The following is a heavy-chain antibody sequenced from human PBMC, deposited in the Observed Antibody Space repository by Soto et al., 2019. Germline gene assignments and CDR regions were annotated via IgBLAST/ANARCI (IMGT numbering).Heavy chain of an antibody. D-gene: IGHD6-6*01. V-gene: IGHV1-8*01. CDR2: LNLNSGNT. Sequence: QVQLVQSGAEVKKPGASVKVSCKASGYIFTSYDINWVRQATGQGLEWMGWLNLNSGNTGYAQKFQGTVTMTRNTSISTAYMELSSLRSEDTAVYYCARGRLAARPWDNWFDPWGQGTLVTVSS. CDR1: GYIFTSYD. CDR3: ARGRLAARPWDNWFDP. J-gene: IGHJ5*02.